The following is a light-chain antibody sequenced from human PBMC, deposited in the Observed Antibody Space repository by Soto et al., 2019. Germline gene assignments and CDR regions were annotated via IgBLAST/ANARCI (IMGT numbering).Light chain of an antibody. CDR3: QQSLTMPIT. CDR2: SAS. V-gene: IGKV1-39*01. Sequence: DIQMTQSPASLSVSVGDRVTITCRASQSINNYLNWYLQRPGQAPKLLIRSASTLQRGVPSRFSGSGSRTECTLTIADLQPDDFGTYYCQQSLTMPITFGHGTRLDIK. J-gene: IGKJ5*01. CDR1: QSINNY.